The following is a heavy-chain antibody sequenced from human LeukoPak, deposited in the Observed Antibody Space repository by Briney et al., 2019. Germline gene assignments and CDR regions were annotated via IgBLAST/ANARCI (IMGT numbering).Heavy chain of an antibody. CDR1: EHTFSGYY. CDR3: AGLRATSWPTYFDY. J-gene: IGHJ4*02. V-gene: IGHV1-2*02. D-gene: IGHD2-2*01. CDR2: INPNSGAT. Sequence: VASVKVSCKTFEHTFSGYYMHWVRQAPGQGLEWMGWINPNSGATKYAQKFQGRVTMTRDISTITAYMDLSRLTSDDTAVYYCAGLRATSWPTYFDYWGQGTLVTVSS.